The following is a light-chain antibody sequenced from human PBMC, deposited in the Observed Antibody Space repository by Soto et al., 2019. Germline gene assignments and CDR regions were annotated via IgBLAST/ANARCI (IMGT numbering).Light chain of an antibody. CDR2: DAS. Sequence: EIVLTQSPATLSLSPGERATLSCRASQSLNSYLAWFQQIPGQAPRLLIYDASNRATGIPARFSGSGSGTDFTLTISNLEPADFAVYYCQPRRDWPLTFGGGTKVEI. CDR1: QSLNSY. J-gene: IGKJ4*01. V-gene: IGKV3-11*01. CDR3: QPRRDWPLT.